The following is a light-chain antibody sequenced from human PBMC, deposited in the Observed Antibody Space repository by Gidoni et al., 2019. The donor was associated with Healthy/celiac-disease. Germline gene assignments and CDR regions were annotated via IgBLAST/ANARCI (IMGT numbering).Light chain of an antibody. CDR2: AAS. CDR1: QSINSK. J-gene: IGKJ1*01. Sequence: DIQMTQSPSSLSASVGDRVTITCRASQSINSKLNWYQQIPGKAPKLLIYAASSLQSGVPSSFSGTGSGTDFTLTISSLQPEDSATYYCQQSFNTFTWTFGQGTKVEV. V-gene: IGKV1-39*01. CDR3: QQSFNTFTWT.